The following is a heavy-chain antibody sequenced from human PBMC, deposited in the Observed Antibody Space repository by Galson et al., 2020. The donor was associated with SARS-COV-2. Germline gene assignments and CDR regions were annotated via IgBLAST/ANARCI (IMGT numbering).Heavy chain of an antibody. CDR3: AKDLGADDAFDI. CDR1: GFTFSSYG. V-gene: IGHV3-33*06. J-gene: IGHJ3*02. CDR2: IWYDGSNK. Sequence: GESLRLSCAASGFTFSSYGMHWVRQAPGKGLEWVAVIWYDGSNKYYADSVKGRFTISRDNSKNTLYLQMNSLRAEDTAVYYCAKDLGADDAFDIWGQGTMVTVSS.